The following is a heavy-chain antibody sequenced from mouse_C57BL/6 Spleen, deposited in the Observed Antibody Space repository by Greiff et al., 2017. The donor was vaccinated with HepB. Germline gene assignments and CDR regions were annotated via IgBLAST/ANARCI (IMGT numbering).Heavy chain of an antibody. Sequence: QVQLQQSGPELVKPGASVKISCKASGYAFSSSWMNWVKQRPGKGLEWIGRIYPGDGDTNYNGKFKGKATLTADKSSSTAYMQLSSLTSEDSAVYFWARGRGPFDYWGQGTTLTVSS. V-gene: IGHV1-82*01. CDR3: ARGRGPFDY. CDR1: GYAFSSSW. CDR2: IYPGDGDT. J-gene: IGHJ2*01.